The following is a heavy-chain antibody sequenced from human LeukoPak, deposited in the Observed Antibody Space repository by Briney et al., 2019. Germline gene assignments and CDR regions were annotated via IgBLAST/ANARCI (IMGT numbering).Heavy chain of an antibody. CDR3: AREKVGRWLQLHGYFDY. J-gene: IGHJ4*02. V-gene: IGHV1-69*13. CDR2: IIPIFGTA. D-gene: IGHD5-24*01. CDR1: GYTFTSYG. Sequence: GASVKVSCKASGYTFTSYGISWVRQAPGQGLEWMGGIIPIFGTANYAQKFQGRVTITADESTSTAYMELSSLRSEDTAVYYCAREKVGRWLQLHGYFDYWGQGTLVTVSS.